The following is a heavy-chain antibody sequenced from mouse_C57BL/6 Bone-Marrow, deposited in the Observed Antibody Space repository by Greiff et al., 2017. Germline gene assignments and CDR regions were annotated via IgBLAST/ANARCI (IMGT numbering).Heavy chain of an antibody. CDR3: ARRLGHPFYWYFDV. Sequence: QVQLQQSGAELVRPGASVKLSCKASGYTFTDYYINWVKQRPGQGLEWIARIYPGSGNTYYNEKFKGKATLTAEKSSSTAYMQLSSLTSEDSAVYFCARRLGHPFYWYFDVWGTGTTVTVSS. D-gene: IGHD4-1*01. V-gene: IGHV1-76*01. J-gene: IGHJ1*03. CDR2: IYPGSGNT. CDR1: GYTFTDYY.